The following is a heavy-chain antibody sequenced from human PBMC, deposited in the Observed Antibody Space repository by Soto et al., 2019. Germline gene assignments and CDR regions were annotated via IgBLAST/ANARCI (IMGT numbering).Heavy chain of an antibody. J-gene: IGHJ6*02. CDR2: IFHSGST. V-gene: IGHV4-30-4*01. CDR3: ARDRYYGSGTYYNFYSGMDV. CDR1: GGSINSGDYY. D-gene: IGHD3-10*01. Sequence: SATLSLTCTFSGGSINSGDYYWTWVRQPPGKGLEWIGNIFHSGSTYYTPSLQSRVTISLDTSKNHFSLKLSSVTPADTAVYYCARDRYYGSGTYYNFYSGMDVWGQGTTVTVS.